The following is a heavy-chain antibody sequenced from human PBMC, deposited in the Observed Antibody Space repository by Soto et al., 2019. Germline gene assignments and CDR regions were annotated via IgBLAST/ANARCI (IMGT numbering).Heavy chain of an antibody. D-gene: IGHD6-13*01. CDR3: ARRLSAGKGSPTDF. V-gene: IGHV3-23*01. J-gene: IGHJ4*02. CDR1: GFTFSSFA. Sequence: EMQLLESGGGLVQPGGSLRLSCAASGFTFSSFAMSWVRQAPGKGLDWVSAISGSGVNTYSPDSVKGRFTISRDNSKNSRYMQLISLKAEDTVVYYCARRLSAGKGSPTDFWGQGTLVTVSS. CDR2: ISGSGVNT.